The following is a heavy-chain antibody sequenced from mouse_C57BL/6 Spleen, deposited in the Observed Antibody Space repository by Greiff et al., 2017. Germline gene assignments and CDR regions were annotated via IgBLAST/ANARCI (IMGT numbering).Heavy chain of an antibody. Sequence: QVQLQQPGAELVKPGASVKLPCKASGYTFTSYWMHWVKQRPGRGLEWLGRIDPNSGGTKYNEKFKSKATLTVDKPSSTAYMQLSSRTSQDSEVYEGAREEDYDYPGFAYWGQGTLVTVSA. V-gene: IGHV1-72*01. J-gene: IGHJ3*01. CDR2: IDPNSGGT. CDR3: AREEDYDYPGFAY. CDR1: GYTFTSYW. D-gene: IGHD2-4*01.